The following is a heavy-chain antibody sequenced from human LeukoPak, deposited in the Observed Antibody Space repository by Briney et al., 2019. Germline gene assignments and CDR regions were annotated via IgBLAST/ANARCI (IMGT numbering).Heavy chain of an antibody. CDR3: AKEYDFWSGDDAFDI. J-gene: IGHJ3*02. V-gene: IGHV3-30*02. D-gene: IGHD3-3*01. CDR2: IRYDGSNK. CDR1: GFTFSSYG. Sequence: GGSLRLSCAASGFTFSSYGMHWVRQAPGKGLEWVAFIRYDGSNKYYADSVKGRFTISRDNSKNTLYLQMNSLRAEDTAVYYCAKEYDFWSGDDAFDIWGQGTMVTVSS.